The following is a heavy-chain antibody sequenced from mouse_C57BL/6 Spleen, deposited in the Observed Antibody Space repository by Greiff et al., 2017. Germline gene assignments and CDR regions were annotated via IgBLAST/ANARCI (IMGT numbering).Heavy chain of an antibody. CDR1: GYSFTSYY. D-gene: IGHD2-4*01. J-gene: IGHJ3*01. CDR3: AREGTYYDYDRAWFAY. V-gene: IGHV1-66*01. Sequence: VQLQQSGPELVKPGASVKISCKASGYSFTSYYIHWVKQRPGQGLEWIGWIYPGSGNTKYNEKFKGKATLTADTSSSTAYMQLSSLTSEDSAVYYCAREGTYYDYDRAWFAYWGQGTLVTVSA. CDR2: IYPGSGNT.